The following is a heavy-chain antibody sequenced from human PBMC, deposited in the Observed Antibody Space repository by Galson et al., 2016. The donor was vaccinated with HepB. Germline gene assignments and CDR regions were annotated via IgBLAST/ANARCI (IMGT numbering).Heavy chain of an antibody. D-gene: IGHD1-14*01. Sequence: EPLSLTCTVSGGSINSYYWNWIRQSPGKGLEWLGFIYYSGSTGYHPSLERRVTISVDTSTNQFSPNLTPVTAADPAVPSPASPPRNPFAPSAPGPTSPPPPDSPRTKSVDTTNNQDPLKLTSVTAADPAVYYCARGSGNAFDIWGHGTMVTVSS. CDR1: GGSINSYY. CDR2: IYYSGST. CDR3: ASPPRNPFAPSAPGPTSPPPPDSPRTKSVDTTNNQDPLKLTSVTAADPAVYYCARGSGNAFDI. J-gene: IGHJ3*02. V-gene: IGHV4-59*01.